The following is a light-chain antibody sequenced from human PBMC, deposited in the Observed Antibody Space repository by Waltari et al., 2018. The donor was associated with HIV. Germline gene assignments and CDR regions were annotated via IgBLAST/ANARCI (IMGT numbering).Light chain of an antibody. Sequence: DIQVMQSPSSVSVSVGDNVSISCQASHSIGDKLAWYQMKPGEAPKLLVYSGSKLQSGVPSRFAASVSGPYFSLTITGLQREDFATYFCQQASSFPHTFGGGT. CDR2: SGS. CDR3: QQASSFPHT. CDR1: HSIGDK. V-gene: IGKV1D-12*01. J-gene: IGKJ4*01.